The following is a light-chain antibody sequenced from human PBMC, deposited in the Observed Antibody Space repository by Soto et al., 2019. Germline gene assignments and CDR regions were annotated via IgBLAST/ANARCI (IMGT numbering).Light chain of an antibody. J-gene: IGKJ1*01. CDR1: QSVGSD. Sequence: EIVMTHSQATLSVSPWERATLSFRASQSVGSDLAWYQQKPGQAPRLLIYDASNRATGVPARFSGSGSGTDFTLTISSLQSEDFAVYYCQQYNNWPWTFGQGTKVDIK. CDR2: DAS. V-gene: IGKV3D-15*01. CDR3: QQYNNWPWT.